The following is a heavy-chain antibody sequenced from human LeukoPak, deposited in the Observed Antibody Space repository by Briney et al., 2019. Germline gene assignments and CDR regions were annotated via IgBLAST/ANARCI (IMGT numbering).Heavy chain of an antibody. D-gene: IGHD5-24*01. V-gene: IGHV1-69*13. CDR1: GGTFSSYA. CDR3: ARATTARDGSTIPDY. J-gene: IGHJ4*02. CDR2: IIPIFGTA. Sequence: ASVKVSCKVSGGTFSSYAISWVRQAPGQGLEWMGGIIPIFGTANYAQKFQGRVTITADESTSTAYMELSSLRSEDTAVYYCARATTARDGSTIPDYWGQGTLVTVSS.